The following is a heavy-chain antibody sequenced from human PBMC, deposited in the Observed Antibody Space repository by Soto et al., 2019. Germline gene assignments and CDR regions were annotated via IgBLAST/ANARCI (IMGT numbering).Heavy chain of an antibody. CDR1: GYTFTSYG. Sequence: ASVKVSCKASGYTFTSYGISWVRQAPGQGLEWMGWISAYNGNTNYAQKLQGRVTMTTDTSTSSAYMELRSLRSDDTAVYYCVGVGYWSSTICSPPSLDYWGQGTLVTVSS. CDR2: ISAYNGNT. D-gene: IGHD2-2*01. V-gene: IGHV1-18*04. CDR3: VGVGYWSSTICSPPSLDY. J-gene: IGHJ4*02.